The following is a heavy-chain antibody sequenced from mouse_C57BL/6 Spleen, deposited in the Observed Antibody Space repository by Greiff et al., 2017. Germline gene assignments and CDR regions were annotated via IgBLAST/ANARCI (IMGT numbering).Heavy chain of an antibody. CDR1: GFTFTDYY. V-gene: IGHV7-3*01. Sequence: EVHLVESGGGLVQPGGSLSLSCAASGFTFTDYYMSWVRQPPGKALEWLGFIRNKANGYTTEYSASVKGRFTISRDNSQSILYLQMNALRAEDSATYYCARYYSTAMDDWGQGTSVTVSS. J-gene: IGHJ4*01. CDR3: ARYYSTAMDD. CDR2: IRNKANGYTT.